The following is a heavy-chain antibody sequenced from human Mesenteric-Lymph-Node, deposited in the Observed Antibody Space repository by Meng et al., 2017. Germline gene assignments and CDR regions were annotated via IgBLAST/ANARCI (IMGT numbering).Heavy chain of an antibody. CDR3: ARDAPQDIVVVVAAEYYYYYGMDV. J-gene: IGHJ6*02. CDR1: GYTFTSYA. CDR2: INTNTGNP. D-gene: IGHD2-15*01. V-gene: IGHV7-4-1*02. Sequence: ASVKVSCKASGYTFTSYAMNWVRQAPGQGLEWMGWINTNTGNPTYAQGFTGRFVFSLDTSVSTAYLQISSLKAEDTAVYYCARDAPQDIVVVVAAEYYYYYGMDVWGQGTTVTVSS.